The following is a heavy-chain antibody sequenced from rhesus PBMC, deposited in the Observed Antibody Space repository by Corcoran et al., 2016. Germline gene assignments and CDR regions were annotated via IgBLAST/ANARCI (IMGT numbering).Heavy chain of an antibody. V-gene: IGHV4-160*01. CDR3: ARETPTGVIDY. Sequence: QVQLQESGPGLVKPSETLSLTCAVSGGPIRSNYWSWIRQAPGKGLEWIGRIYSSGGSTDYNPSLKSRVTISTDTSKNQFSLKLSSVTAADTAVYYCARETPTGVIDYWGQGVLVTVSS. D-gene: IGHD3-34*01. J-gene: IGHJ4*01. CDR1: GGPIRSNY. CDR2: IYSSGGST.